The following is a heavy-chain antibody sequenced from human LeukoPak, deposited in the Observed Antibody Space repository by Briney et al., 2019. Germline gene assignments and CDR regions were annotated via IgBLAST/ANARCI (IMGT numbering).Heavy chain of an antibody. Sequence: GGSLRLSCAASGFTFSSYGMHWVRQAPGKGLEWVAVISYDGSNKYYADSVKGRFTISRDNSKNTLYLQMNSLRAEDTAVYYCAKEIVVPAAPLDYWGQGTLVTVSS. CDR1: GFTFSSYG. D-gene: IGHD2-2*01. J-gene: IGHJ4*02. CDR3: AKEIVVPAAPLDY. V-gene: IGHV3-30*18. CDR2: ISYDGSNK.